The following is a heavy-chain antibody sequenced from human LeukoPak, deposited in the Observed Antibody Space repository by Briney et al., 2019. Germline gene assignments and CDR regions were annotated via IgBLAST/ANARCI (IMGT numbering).Heavy chain of an antibody. CDR1: GESFSGYS. J-gene: IGHJ5*02. CDR2: INHSGST. Sequence: SETLSLTCAAYGESFSGYSWSWIRQPPGKGLEWIGEINHSGSTNYNPSLKSRVTISVDTSKNQFSLKLSSVTAADTAVYYCARRLRYCTNGVCSNWFDPWGQGTLVTVSS. D-gene: IGHD2-8*01. V-gene: IGHV4-34*01. CDR3: ARRLRYCTNGVCSNWFDP.